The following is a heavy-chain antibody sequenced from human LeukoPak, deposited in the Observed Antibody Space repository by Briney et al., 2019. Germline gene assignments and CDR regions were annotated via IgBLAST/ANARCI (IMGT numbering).Heavy chain of an antibody. CDR3: ARDGLVRGRLRGHYYMDV. J-gene: IGHJ6*03. D-gene: IGHD3-10*01. Sequence: GASVKVSCKASGYTFTGYYMHWVRQAPGQGLEWMGWINPNSGGTNYAQKFQGRVTMTRDTSISTAYMELSRLRSDDTAVYYCARDGLVRGRLRGHYYMDVWGKGTTVTISS. CDR2: INPNSGGT. V-gene: IGHV1-2*02. CDR1: GYTFTGYY.